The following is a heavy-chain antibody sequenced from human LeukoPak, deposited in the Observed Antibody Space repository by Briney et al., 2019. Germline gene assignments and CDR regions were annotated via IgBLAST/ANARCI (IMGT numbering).Heavy chain of an antibody. CDR1: RFTFSNYG. J-gene: IGHJ4*02. Sequence: SGGSLRLSCAASRFTFSNYGMHWVRQSPGKGLEWVAFIRYDGNIKFYADSMKGRFTISRDNSKNTLYLHINSLRPEDTALYYCVKDNPLDYWGQGTLVIVSS. V-gene: IGHV3-30*02. D-gene: IGHD1-14*01. CDR3: VKDNPLDY. CDR2: IRYDGNIK.